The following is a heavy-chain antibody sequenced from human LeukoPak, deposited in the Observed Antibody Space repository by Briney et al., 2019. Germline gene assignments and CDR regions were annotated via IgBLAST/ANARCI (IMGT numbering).Heavy chain of an antibody. J-gene: IGHJ6*03. Sequence: PSETLSLTCTVSGGSISSSSYYWGWIRQPPGKGLEWIGSIYYSWRPYYNPSLKSRVTISVDTSKNQFSLKLSSATAADTAVYYCATGPLVRGTYYYYYMDVWGKGTTVTVSS. V-gene: IGHV4-39*01. CDR2: IYYSWRP. CDR1: GGSISSSSYY. CDR3: ATGPLVRGTYYYYYMDV. D-gene: IGHD1-1*01.